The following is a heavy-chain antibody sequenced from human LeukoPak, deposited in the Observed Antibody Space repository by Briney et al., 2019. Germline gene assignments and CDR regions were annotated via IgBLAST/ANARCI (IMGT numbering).Heavy chain of an antibody. CDR2: IYPGDSNI. J-gene: IGHJ3*02. CDR1: GYRFTNYW. CDR3: ASRGTGSGWYGDAFDI. Sequence: GESLKISCKGSGYRFTNYWIAWVRQMPGKGLEWMGIIYPGDSNIRYSPSFQGQVTISADKSISTAYLQWSSLKASDTAMYYCASRGTGSGWYGDAFDIWGQGTMVTVSS. V-gene: IGHV5-51*01. D-gene: IGHD6-19*01.